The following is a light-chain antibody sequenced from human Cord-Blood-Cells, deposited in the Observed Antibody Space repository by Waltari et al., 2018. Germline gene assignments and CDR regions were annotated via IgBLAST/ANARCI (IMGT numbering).Light chain of an antibody. Sequence: EIVLTQSPATLSLSPGERATLSCRDSQSVSSYLAWYQQKPGQAPRLLIYDASNRATGIPARFSGSGSGTDFTLTISSLEPEDFAVYYCQQRSNWPPGFGQGTRLEIK. J-gene: IGKJ5*01. CDR2: DAS. CDR3: QQRSNWPPG. CDR1: QSVSSY. V-gene: IGKV3-11*01.